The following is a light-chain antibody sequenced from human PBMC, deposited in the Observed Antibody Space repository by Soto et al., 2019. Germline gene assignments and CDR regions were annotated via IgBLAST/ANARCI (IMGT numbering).Light chain of an antibody. CDR2: EGT. V-gene: IGLV2-23*01. CDR1: SSDVGSYNL. J-gene: IGLJ1*01. CDR3: YSYAGENLYV. Sequence: QSVLAQPASVSASPGQSITIPCTGTSSDVGSYNLVSWFQQHPGKVPKLLIYEGTKRPSGLSDRFSGSKSGTTASLTISGLQAEDEAHYYCYSYAGENLYVFGTGTKV.